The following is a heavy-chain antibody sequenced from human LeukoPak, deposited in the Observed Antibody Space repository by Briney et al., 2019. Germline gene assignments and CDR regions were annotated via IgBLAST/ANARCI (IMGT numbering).Heavy chain of an antibody. Sequence: GGSLRLSCAASGFTFSSYAMSWVRQAPGKGLEWVSAISGSGGSTYYADSVKGRFTISRDNSKNTLYLQMNSLRAEDTAVYYCATRIGPPRDMDVWGQGTTVTVSS. D-gene: IGHD2/OR15-2a*01. V-gene: IGHV3-23*01. J-gene: IGHJ6*02. CDR1: GFTFSSYA. CDR2: ISGSGGST. CDR3: ATRIGPPRDMDV.